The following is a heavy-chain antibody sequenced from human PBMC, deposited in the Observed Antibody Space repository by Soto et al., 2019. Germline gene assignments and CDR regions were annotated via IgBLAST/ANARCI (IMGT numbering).Heavy chain of an antibody. CDR3: ARDLPLWFGDYPYYYYYGMDV. CDR1: GYTFTSYG. J-gene: IGHJ6*02. CDR2: ISAYNGNT. V-gene: IGHV1-18*01. Sequence: QVQLVQSGAEVKKPGASVKVSCKASGYTFTSYGISWVRQAPGQGLEWMGWISAYNGNTNYAQKLQGRVTMTTDTSTSTAYMELRSLRSDDTAVYYCARDLPLWFGDYPYYYYYGMDVWGQGTTVTVSS. D-gene: IGHD3-10*01.